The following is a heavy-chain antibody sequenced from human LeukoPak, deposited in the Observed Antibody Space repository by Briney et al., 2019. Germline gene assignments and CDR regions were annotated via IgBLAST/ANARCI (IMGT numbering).Heavy chain of an antibody. CDR2: INPNSGAT. D-gene: IGHD5-24*01. V-gene: IGHV1-2*06. CDR1: GYTFTGYS. CDR3: ARELPFDY. Sequence: ASVKVSCKAPGYTFTGYSMHWVRQAPGQGLEWMGRINPNSGATNYAQRFQGRVTMTRDTSISTVYMELNRLRSDDTAVYYCARELPFDYWGQGTLVSVSS. J-gene: IGHJ4*02.